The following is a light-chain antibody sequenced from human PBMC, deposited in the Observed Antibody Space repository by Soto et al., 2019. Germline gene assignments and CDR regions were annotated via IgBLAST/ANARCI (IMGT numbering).Light chain of an antibody. V-gene: IGKV3-20*01. J-gene: IGKJ2*01. CDR3: QQYGSSPYT. Sequence: EIVLTQSPGTLSLSPRERAALSCRAIQSVSSSYLAWYQQKPGQAPRLLIYGASSRATGIPDRFSGSGSGTDFTLTISRLEPEDFAVYYCQQYGSSPYTFGQGTKVDIK. CDR2: GAS. CDR1: QSVSSSY.